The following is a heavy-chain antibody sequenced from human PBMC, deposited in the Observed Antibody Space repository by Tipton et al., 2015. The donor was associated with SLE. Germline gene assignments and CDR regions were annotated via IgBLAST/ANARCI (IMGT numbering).Heavy chain of an antibody. CDR1: GFSVNTIY. Sequence: SLRLSCAASGFSVNTIYMTWVRQAPGEGLEWVSCIYRDGTTYYRDSVKGRFAISRDNSANTLYLQMNTLRPEDTAVYYCAWSTRYDWELLRTLDIWGQGIMVTVSS. D-gene: IGHD1-26*01. V-gene: IGHV3-53*05. CDR2: IYRDGTT. CDR3: AWSTRYDWELLRTLDI. J-gene: IGHJ3*02.